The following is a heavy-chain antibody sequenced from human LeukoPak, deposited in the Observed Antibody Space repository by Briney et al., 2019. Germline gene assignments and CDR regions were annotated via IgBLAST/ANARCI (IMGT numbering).Heavy chain of an antibody. CDR1: GFSFRSYA. Sequence: PGGSLRLSCAASGFSFRSYAMSWVRQAPGKGLEWVSAISGSGDNTKYADSVKGRFTISRDNSKNTLYLQMNSLRAEDTAVYYCARGQGYSGWNESWSRNSYYYYGMDAWGQGTTVTVSS. CDR3: ARGQGYSGWNESWSRNSYYYYGMDA. D-gene: IGHD6-19*01. V-gene: IGHV3-23*01. J-gene: IGHJ6*02. CDR2: ISGSGDNT.